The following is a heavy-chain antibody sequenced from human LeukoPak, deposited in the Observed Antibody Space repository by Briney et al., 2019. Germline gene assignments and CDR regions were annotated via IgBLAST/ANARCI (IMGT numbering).Heavy chain of an antibody. Sequence: PGGSLRLSCAASGFTFDDYAMHWVRQAPGKGLEWVSGISWNSGSIGYADSVKGRFTISRDNAKNSLYLQMNSLRAEDTAVYYCAREYYDILTGYSYYFDYWGQGTLVTVSS. V-gene: IGHV3-9*01. CDR2: ISWNSGSI. J-gene: IGHJ4*02. CDR1: GFTFDDYA. CDR3: AREYYDILTGYSYYFDY. D-gene: IGHD3-9*01.